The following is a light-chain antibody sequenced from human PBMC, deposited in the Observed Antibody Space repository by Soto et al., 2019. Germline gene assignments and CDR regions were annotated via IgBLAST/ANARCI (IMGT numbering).Light chain of an antibody. CDR1: QSVSSSY. J-gene: IGKJ2*01. CDR3: QQYGNSPPMT. Sequence: EIVLTQSPGTLSLSPGERATLSCRASQSVSSSYLAWYQQKPGQAPRLLIYGASSRATGIPDRFSGSGSGTDFTLTISRLEPEDFAVYFCQQYGNSPPMTFGQWTKVDSK. V-gene: IGKV3-20*01. CDR2: GAS.